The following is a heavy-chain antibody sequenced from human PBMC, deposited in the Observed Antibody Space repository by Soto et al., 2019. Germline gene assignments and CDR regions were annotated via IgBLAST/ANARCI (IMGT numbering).Heavy chain of an antibody. CDR3: ARGRIGYCSGGSCHHDY. V-gene: IGHV4-59*01. CDR1: GGSISSYY. D-gene: IGHD2-15*01. CDR2: IYYSGST. J-gene: IGHJ4*02. Sequence: SETLSLTCTVSGGSISSYYWSWIRQPPGKGLEWIGYIYYSGSTNYNPSLKSRVTISVDTSKNQFSLKLSSVTAADTAVYYCARGRIGYCSGGSCHHDYWGQGTLVTVSS.